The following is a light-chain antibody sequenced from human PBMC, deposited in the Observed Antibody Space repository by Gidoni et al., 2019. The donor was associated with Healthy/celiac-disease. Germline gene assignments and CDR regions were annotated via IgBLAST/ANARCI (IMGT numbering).Light chain of an antibody. CDR3: SSYAGSNNYVV. CDR1: SSHVGGYNY. V-gene: IGLV2-8*01. CDR2: EVS. Sequence: QSALTQPPSASGSPGQSVTISCTGTSSHVGGYNYVSWYPQHPGKAPNLMIYEVSKRPSGVPDRFSGSKSGNTASLTVSGLQAEDEADYYCSSYAGSNNYVVFGGGTKLTVL. J-gene: IGLJ2*01.